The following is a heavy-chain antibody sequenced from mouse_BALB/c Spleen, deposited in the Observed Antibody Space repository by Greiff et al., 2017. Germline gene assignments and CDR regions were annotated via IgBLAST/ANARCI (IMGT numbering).Heavy chain of an antibody. CDR2: ISYDGSN. J-gene: IGHJ4*01. V-gene: IGHV3-6*02. Sequence: VQLQQSGPGLVKPSQSLSLTCSVTGYSITSGYYWNWIRQFPGNKLEWMGYISYDGSNNYNPSLKNRISITRDTSKNQFFLKLNSVTTEDTATYYCAYYGSSYAMDYWGQGTSVTVSS. D-gene: IGHD1-1*01. CDR3: AYYGSSYAMDY. CDR1: GYSITSGYY.